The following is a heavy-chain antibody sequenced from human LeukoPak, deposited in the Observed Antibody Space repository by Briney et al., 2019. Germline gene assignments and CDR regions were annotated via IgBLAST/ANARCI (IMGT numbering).Heavy chain of an antibody. D-gene: IGHD3-22*01. V-gene: IGHV3-66*01. CDR1: EFSVGSNY. CDR2: IYSGGST. CDR3: AKGGSSGYYLDYFDY. J-gene: IGHJ4*02. Sequence: TGGSLRLSCAASEFSVGSNYMTWVRQAPGKGLEWVSLIYSGGSTYYADSVKGRFTISRDNSKNTLYLQMNSLRAEDTAVYYCAKGGSSGYYLDYFDYWGQGTLVTVSS.